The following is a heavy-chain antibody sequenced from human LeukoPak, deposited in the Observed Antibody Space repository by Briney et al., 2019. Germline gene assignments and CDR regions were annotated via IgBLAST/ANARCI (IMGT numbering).Heavy chain of an antibody. J-gene: IGHJ4*02. Sequence: GASVKVSCTASGYTFISYGISWVRQAPGQGLEWMGWISGNNDSTNYAQKLQGRVTMTTDTSTSTVYMELRSLRSDDTAVYYCARGSSLIVGAPRGFDYWGQGTLVTVSS. CDR1: GYTFISYG. V-gene: IGHV1-18*01. CDR2: ISGNNDST. CDR3: ARGSSLIVGAPRGFDY. D-gene: IGHD1-26*01.